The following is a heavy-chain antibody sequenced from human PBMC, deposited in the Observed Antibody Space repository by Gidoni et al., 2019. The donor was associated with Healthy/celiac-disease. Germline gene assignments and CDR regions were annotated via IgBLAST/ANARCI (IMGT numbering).Heavy chain of an antibody. V-gene: IGHV3-48*03. Sequence: EVQLVESGGGLVQPGGSLRLSCAASGFTFSSYEMNWVRQAPGKGLEWVSYISSSGSTIYYADSVKGRFTISRDNAKNSLYLQMNSLRAEDTAVYYCARDSSVAVAGRVGYYGMDVWGQGTTVTVSS. CDR2: ISSSGSTI. D-gene: IGHD6-19*01. J-gene: IGHJ6*02. CDR3: ARDSSVAVAGRVGYYGMDV. CDR1: GFTFSSYE.